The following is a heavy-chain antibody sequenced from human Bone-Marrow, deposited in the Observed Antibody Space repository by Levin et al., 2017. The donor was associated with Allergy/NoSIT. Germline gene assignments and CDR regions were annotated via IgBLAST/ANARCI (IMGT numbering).Heavy chain of an antibody. V-gene: IGHV4-30-4*01. Sequence: PSETLSLTCTVSGGSVSSADYYWSWIRQPPGKGLEWIGNIFYSGSTNYNPSLKSRVSISVDTSKNHVSLKMTSVTAADTAVYYCARDRPYYHDSSPYHEGDLGQGIFVSVAS. D-gene: IGHD3-22*01. CDR2: IFYSGST. CDR3: ARDRPYYHDSSPYHEGD. CDR1: GGSVSSADYY. J-gene: IGHJ4*02.